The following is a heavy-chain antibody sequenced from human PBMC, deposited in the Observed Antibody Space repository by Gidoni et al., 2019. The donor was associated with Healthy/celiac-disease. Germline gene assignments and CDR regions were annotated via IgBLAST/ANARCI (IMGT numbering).Heavy chain of an antibody. CDR1: GGSISSYY. V-gene: IGHV4-59*08. CDR2: IYYSGST. D-gene: IGHD4-17*01. CDR3: ARRNGDYLLDY. J-gene: IGHJ4*02. Sequence: QVQLQESGPGLVKPSETLSLTCTVSGGSISSYYWSWIRQPPGKGLEWIGYIYYSGSTNYNPSLKGRVTISVDTSKNQFSLKLSSVTAADTAVYYCARRNGDYLLDYWGQGTLVTVSS.